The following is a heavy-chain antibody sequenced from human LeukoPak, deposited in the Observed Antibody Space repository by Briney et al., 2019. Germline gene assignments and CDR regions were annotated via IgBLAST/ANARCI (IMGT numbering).Heavy chain of an antibody. CDR3: AREGIDYYDKSGYVY. J-gene: IGHJ4*02. D-gene: IGHD3-22*01. Sequence: PGGSLRLSCAASGFTVSSNYMSWVRQAPGKGLEWVSVISSGDSTYYADSVKGRFTISRDNPKNTLYLQMNSLRAEDTAVYYCAREGIDYYDKSGYVYWGQGTLVTVSS. CDR2: ISSGDST. V-gene: IGHV3-53*01. CDR1: GFTVSSNY.